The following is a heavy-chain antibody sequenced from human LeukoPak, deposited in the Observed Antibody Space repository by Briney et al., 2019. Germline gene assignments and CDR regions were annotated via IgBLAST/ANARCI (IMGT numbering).Heavy chain of an antibody. J-gene: IGHJ4*02. V-gene: IGHV3-23*01. CDR1: GFIFGNYA. Sequence: GGSLRLSCAASGFIFGNYAMSWVRQAPGKGPEWVSGISGGGGGTYYADSVKGRFTISRANSRNTLYLQMKSLRVDDTAVYYCAKSVEHSNYRKFHDWGQGTLVTVSS. CDR3: AKSVEHSNYRKFHD. CDR2: ISGGGGGT. D-gene: IGHD4-11*01.